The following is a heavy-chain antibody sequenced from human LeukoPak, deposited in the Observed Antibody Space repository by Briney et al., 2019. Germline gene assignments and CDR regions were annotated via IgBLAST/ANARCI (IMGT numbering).Heavy chain of an antibody. CDR2: IIPIFGTA. CDR3: ARDRGSTSIAAANFDY. Sequence: SVKVSCKASGGTFSSYAISWVRQAPGQGLEWIGGIIPIFGTANYAQKFQGRVTITTDESTSTAYMELSSLRSEDTAVYYCARDRGSTSIAAANFDYWGQGTLVTVSS. V-gene: IGHV1-69*05. J-gene: IGHJ4*02. D-gene: IGHD6-13*01. CDR1: GGTFSSYA.